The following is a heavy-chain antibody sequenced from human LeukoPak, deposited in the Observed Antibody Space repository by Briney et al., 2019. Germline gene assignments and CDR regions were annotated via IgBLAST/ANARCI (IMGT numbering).Heavy chain of an antibody. J-gene: IGHJ4*02. CDR1: GLSFSKYW. V-gene: IGHV3-74*01. Sequence: GGSLRLSCTASGLSFSKYWMHWVRQAPGKGLVWVSRIKSDGSSTIYADSVKGRFTISRDNAKNTVDLQMNSLSAEDTAVYYCARGAIAGANFDYWGQGTLVTVSS. CDR2: IKSDGSST. D-gene: IGHD1-26*01. CDR3: ARGAIAGANFDY.